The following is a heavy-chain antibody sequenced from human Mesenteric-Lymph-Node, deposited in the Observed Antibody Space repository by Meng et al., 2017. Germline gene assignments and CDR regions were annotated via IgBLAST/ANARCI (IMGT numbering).Heavy chain of an antibody. CDR2: IKQDGSEK. CDR3: ARRSRGYRSNDY. J-gene: IGHJ4*02. V-gene: IGHV3-7*01. CDR1: GFTFNAYA. Sequence: GESLKISCAASGFTFNAYAMYWVRQAPGKGLEWVANIKQDGSEKYYVDSVKGRFTISRDNAKNSLYLQMNSLRAEDTAVYYCARRSRGYRSNDYWGQGTLVTVSS. D-gene: IGHD5-18*01.